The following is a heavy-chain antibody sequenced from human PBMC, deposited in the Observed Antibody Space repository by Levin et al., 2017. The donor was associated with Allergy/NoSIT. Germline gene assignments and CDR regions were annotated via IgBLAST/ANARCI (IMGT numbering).Heavy chain of an antibody. CDR1: GFTFSSYG. J-gene: IGHJ6*02. CDR2: IWYDGSNK. CDR3: ARDRAGLYGMDV. V-gene: IGHV3-33*01. Sequence: GGSLRLSCAASGFTFSSYGMHWVRQAPGKGLEWVAVIWYDGSNKYYADSVKGRFTISRDNSKNTLYLQMNSLRAEDTAVYYCARDRAGLYGMDVWGQGTTVTVSS. D-gene: IGHD3-10*01.